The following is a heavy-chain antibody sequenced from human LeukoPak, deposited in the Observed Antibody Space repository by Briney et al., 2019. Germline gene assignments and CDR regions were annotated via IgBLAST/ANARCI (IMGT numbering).Heavy chain of an antibody. J-gene: IGHJ6*02. Sequence: GASVKVSCKASGYTFTSYGISWVRQAPGQGLEWMGWISAYNGNTNYAQKLQGRVTMTTDTSTSTAYMELRSLRSDDTAVYYCARNILRYFDWLPPFLSYYYYGMDVWGQGTTVTVSS. CDR2: ISAYNGNT. CDR1: GYTFTSYG. CDR3: ARNILRYFDWLPPFLSYYYYGMDV. D-gene: IGHD3-9*01. V-gene: IGHV1-18*01.